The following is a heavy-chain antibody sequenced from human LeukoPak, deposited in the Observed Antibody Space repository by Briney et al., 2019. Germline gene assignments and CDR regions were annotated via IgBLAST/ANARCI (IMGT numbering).Heavy chain of an antibody. CDR3: ATDRATQYFDY. CDR2: IWYDESNK. Sequence: GGSLRLSCAASGITFRSYGMHWVRQAPGEGLEWVAFIWYDESNKYYADSVKGRFTISRDNSRNTLFLQMNSLRAEDTAVYYCATDRATQYFDYWGQGTLVSVSS. CDR1: GITFRSYG. D-gene: IGHD2-15*01. J-gene: IGHJ4*02. V-gene: IGHV3-30*02.